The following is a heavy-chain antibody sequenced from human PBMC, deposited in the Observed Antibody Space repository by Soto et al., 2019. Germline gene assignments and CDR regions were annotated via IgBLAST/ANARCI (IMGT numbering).Heavy chain of an antibody. J-gene: IGHJ4*02. CDR1: EYSFRDYY. Sequence: ASVKVTCKTSEYSFRDYYRHWVRQAPEQGREWMGWSNLNDGGTNSPRKFQGRLTMTRDKSITTVYMELRRLRSDDTAVYFCVRDAPSHNSFFYXWGPGT. V-gene: IGHV1-2*07. D-gene: IGHD3-16*01. CDR2: SNLNDGGT. CDR3: VRDAPSHNSFFYX.